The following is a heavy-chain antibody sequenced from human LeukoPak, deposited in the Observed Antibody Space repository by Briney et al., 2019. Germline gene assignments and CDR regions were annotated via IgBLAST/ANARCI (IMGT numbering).Heavy chain of an antibody. CDR2: FDPEDGET. CDR1: GYTLTELS. V-gene: IGHV1-24*01. CDR3: ARPLYCSSTSCAGNDAFDI. D-gene: IGHD2-2*01. J-gene: IGHJ3*02. Sequence: ASVKVSCKVSGYTLTELSMHWVRQAPGKGLEWMGGFDPEDGETIYAQKFQGRVTMTEDTSTDTAYMELSSLRSEDTAVYYCARPLYCSSTSCAGNDAFDIWGQGTMVTVSS.